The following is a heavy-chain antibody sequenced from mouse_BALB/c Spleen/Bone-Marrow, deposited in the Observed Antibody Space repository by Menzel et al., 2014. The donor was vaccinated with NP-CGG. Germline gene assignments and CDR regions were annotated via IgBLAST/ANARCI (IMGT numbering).Heavy chain of an antibody. CDR1: GYAFTNYL. CDR3: ARCLTGTCALDC. CDR2: INPGSGGT. Sequence: QVHLQPPGASLLRLGTSVKVSCKASGYAFTNYLIEWVKQRPGQGLEWIGVINPGSGGTNYNEKFRGKATLTADKSSSTAYMQLSSLTSDYSAVYFCARCLTGTCALDCWGQGTSVPVSS. J-gene: IGHJ4*01. V-gene: IGHV1-54*01. D-gene: IGHD4-1*01.